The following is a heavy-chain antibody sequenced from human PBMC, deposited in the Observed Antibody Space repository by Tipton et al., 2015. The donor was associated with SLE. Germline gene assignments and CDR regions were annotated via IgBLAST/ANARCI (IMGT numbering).Heavy chain of an antibody. Sequence: SLRLSCAASGFTFSRHWMNWVRQAPGKGLEWVSGISWNSRVIDYADAVKGRFTISRDNAQNSVYLEMNSLRREDTALYYCTKGDFSYNVDVWGKGTTVTVSS. J-gene: IGHJ6*03. CDR2: ISWNSRVI. CDR3: TKGDFSYNVDV. V-gene: IGHV3-9*01. CDR1: GFTFSRHW.